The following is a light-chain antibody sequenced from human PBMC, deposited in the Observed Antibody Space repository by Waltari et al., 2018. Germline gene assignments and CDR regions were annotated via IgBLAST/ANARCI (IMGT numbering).Light chain of an antibody. CDR1: ASAVGASDS. CDR3: SSQTLDGLVL. Sequence: QSALTQPASVSGSPGQSITISCRGVASAVGASDSVSWRQHHPGKAPQVIIYDGTNRPSGVSDRFTASKSADPASLTISRLQPEDEADYYCSSQTLDGLVLFGGGTRLTVL. J-gene: IGLJ2*01. CDR2: DGT. V-gene: IGLV2-14*03.